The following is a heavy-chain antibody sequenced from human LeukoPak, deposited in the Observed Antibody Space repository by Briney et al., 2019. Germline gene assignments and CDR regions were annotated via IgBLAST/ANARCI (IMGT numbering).Heavy chain of an antibody. Sequence: ASVKVSCKASGYTFTGYYMHWVRQAPGQGLEWMGWINPNSGGTNYAQKFQGRGTITRDTSNSTAYMELSRLRSDDTAVYYCARHLIAAAGTGYYYYMDVWGKGTTVTISS. CDR3: ARHLIAAAGTGYYYYMDV. D-gene: IGHD6-13*01. CDR1: GYTFTGYY. CDR2: INPNSGGT. J-gene: IGHJ6*03. V-gene: IGHV1-2*02.